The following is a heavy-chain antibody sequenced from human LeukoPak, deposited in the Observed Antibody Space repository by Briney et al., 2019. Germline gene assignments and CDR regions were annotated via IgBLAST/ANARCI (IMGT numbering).Heavy chain of an antibody. CDR3: ASHLVPATISFDY. CDR2: IYYSGST. J-gene: IGHJ4*02. D-gene: IGHD2-2*01. V-gene: IGHV4-59*11. CDR1: GGSISSHY. Sequence: TASETLSLTCTVSGGSISSHYWSWIRQPPGKGLEWIGYIYYSGSTNYNPSLKSRVTISVDTSKNQFSLKLSSVTAADTAVYYCASHLVPATISFDYWGQGTLVTVSS.